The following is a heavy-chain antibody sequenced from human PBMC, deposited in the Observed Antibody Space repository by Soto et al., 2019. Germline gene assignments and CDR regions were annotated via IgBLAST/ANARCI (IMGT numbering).Heavy chain of an antibody. CDR1: GFTFSSYS. Sequence: GGSLRLSCAASGFTFSSYSMNWVRQAPGKGLEWVSSISSSSSYIYYADSVKGRFTISRDNAKNSLYLQMNSLRAEDTAVYYCARDPSSIAVAGNYWGQGTLVTVSS. CDR2: ISSSSSYI. J-gene: IGHJ4*02. D-gene: IGHD6-19*01. V-gene: IGHV3-21*01. CDR3: ARDPSSIAVAGNY.